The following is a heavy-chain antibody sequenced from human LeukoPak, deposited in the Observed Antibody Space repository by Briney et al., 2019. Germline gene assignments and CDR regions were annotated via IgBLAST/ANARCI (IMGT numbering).Heavy chain of an antibody. CDR1: GLSLSTFGVG. Sequence: SGPTVVKPTQTLTLTCTFSGLSLSTFGVGVVWIRQPPGKALKWLGVTYWNGDKRYNPSLKNRLTITKDTSRNQEVLTMTNMDPVDTGTYYCGHRRESFDFHGVDVWGQGTTVTVSS. J-gene: IGHJ6*02. CDR3: GHRRESFDFHGVDV. CDR2: TYWNGDK. V-gene: IGHV2-5*01.